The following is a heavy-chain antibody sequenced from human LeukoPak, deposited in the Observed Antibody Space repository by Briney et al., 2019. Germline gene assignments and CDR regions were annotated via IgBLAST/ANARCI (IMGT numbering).Heavy chain of an antibody. Sequence: SETLSLTCAVYGXSFSGYYGSWIRQPPGKGLEWIGEINHSGSTNYNPSLKSRVTISVDTSKNQFSLKLSSVTAADTAVYYCARGGGIAAAGTGTWGQGTLVTVSS. D-gene: IGHD6-13*01. CDR1: GXSFSGYY. CDR3: ARGGGIAAAGTGT. CDR2: INHSGST. J-gene: IGHJ5*02. V-gene: IGHV4-34*01.